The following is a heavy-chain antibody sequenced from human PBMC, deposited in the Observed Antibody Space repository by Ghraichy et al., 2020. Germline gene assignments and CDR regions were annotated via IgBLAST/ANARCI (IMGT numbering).Heavy chain of an antibody. V-gene: IGHV4-59*01. CDR3: ASWGGTYDY. Sequence: SETLSLTCTVSGGSISSYYWSWIRQPPGKGLEWIGYISTSGVTNYNPYLTRRVTISVDTSKNQFSLKLRSVTAADTAVYYCASWGGTYDYWGQGTLVTVSA. CDR2: ISTSGVT. D-gene: IGHD3-16*01. J-gene: IGHJ4*02. CDR1: GGSISSYY.